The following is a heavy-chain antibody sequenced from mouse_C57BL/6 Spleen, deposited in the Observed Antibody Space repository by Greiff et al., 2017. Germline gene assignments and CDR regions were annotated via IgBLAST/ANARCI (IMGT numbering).Heavy chain of an antibody. CDR2: IYPRSGNT. V-gene: IGHV1-81*01. CDR1: GYTFTSYG. D-gene: IGHD1-1*01. J-gene: IGHJ2*01. Sequence: QVQLKESGAELARPGASVKLSCKASGYTFTSYGISWVKQRTGQGLEWIGEIYPRSGNTYYNEKFKGKATLTADKSSSTAYMELRSLTSEDSAVYLCAGSYYYGSSQDYFDYWGQGTTLTVSS. CDR3: AGSYYYGSSQDYFDY.